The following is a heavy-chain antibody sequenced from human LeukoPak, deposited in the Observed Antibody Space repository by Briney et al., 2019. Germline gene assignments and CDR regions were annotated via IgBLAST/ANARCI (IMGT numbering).Heavy chain of an antibody. J-gene: IGHJ4*02. CDR2: IYNGGSI. V-gene: IGHV3-53*01. CDR1: GFTVSSNH. CDR3: ARDKDYGEQLGY. Sequence: GGPLSLSCAASGFTVSSNHMTWLPQAPGQGLEWVLVIYNGGSIYYAQSLKGRVTISSDTSKTTPYLQMNTLRAADTDVYYCARDKDYGEQLGYWGQGNLVTVSS. D-gene: IGHD4-17*01.